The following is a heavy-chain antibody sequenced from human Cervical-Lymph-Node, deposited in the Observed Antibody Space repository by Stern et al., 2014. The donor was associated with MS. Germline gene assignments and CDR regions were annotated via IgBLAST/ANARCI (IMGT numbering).Heavy chain of an antibody. Sequence: QLQLQESGPGLVKPSQTLSLTCTVSGGSISSGSYYWSWIRQPAGKGLEWIGRIYTSGSTNYKPSLKSRVTISVDTSKNQFSLKLSSVTAADTAVYYCARDCRLRYFDNYGMDVWGQGTTVTVSS. CDR1: GGSISSGSYY. CDR2: IYTSGST. J-gene: IGHJ6*02. D-gene: IGHD3-9*01. V-gene: IGHV4-61*02. CDR3: ARDCRLRYFDNYGMDV.